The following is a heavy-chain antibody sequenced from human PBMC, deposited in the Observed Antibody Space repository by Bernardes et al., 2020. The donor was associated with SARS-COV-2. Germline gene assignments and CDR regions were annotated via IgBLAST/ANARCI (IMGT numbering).Heavy chain of an antibody. V-gene: IGHV1-2*04. CDR2: INPNSGGT. CDR1: GYTFTGYY. Sequence: ASVKVSCKASGYTFTGYYMHWVRQAPGQGLEWMGWINPNSGGTNYAQKFQGWVTMTRDTSISTAYMELSRLRSDDTAVYYCAREGGGLRRGLYVYWGQGTLVTVSS. CDR3: AREGGGLRRGLYVY. J-gene: IGHJ4*02. D-gene: IGHD4-17*01.